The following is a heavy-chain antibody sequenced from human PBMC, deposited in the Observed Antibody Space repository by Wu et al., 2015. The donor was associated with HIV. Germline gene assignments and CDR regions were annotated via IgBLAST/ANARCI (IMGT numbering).Heavy chain of an antibody. V-gene: IGHV4-34*01. Sequence: QVELQQWGAGLLKPLETLSLTCAVYGGSLSGYYWSWIRQSSGKGLEWIGEVNHSGRTDYNPSLKTRASILVDTSKKQFFLRLSSVTAADTAVYYCTTRKYYDILSGYAPLYDAFDMWGQGTVVTISS. D-gene: IGHD3-9*01. CDR3: TTRKYYDILSGYAPLYDAFDM. CDR1: GGSLSGYY. CDR2: VNHSGRT. J-gene: IGHJ3*02.